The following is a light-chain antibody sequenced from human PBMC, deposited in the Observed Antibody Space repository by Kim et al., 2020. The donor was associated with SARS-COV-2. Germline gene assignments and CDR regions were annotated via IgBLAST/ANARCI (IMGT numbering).Light chain of an antibody. Sequence: ASVGDRVTLTCRASQTVSTSLSWYQQKAGKAPKLLIYAASILQTVVPSRFSGSGSGTDFILTISSLQPEDFATYYCLQSYSTPWTFGQGTKVDIK. CDR3: LQSYSTPWT. J-gene: IGKJ1*01. CDR2: AAS. V-gene: IGKV1-39*01. CDR1: QTVSTS.